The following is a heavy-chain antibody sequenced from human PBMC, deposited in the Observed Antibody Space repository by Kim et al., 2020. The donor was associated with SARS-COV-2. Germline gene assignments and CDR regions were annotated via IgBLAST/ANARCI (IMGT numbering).Heavy chain of an antibody. D-gene: IGHD6-6*01. J-gene: IGHJ4*02. Sequence: TPALKSPVPISVDTSKNQFSLKLSAVTAADTAVYYCARHSIEYSSSHFDYWGQGTLVTVSS. V-gene: IGHV4-39*01. CDR3: ARHSIEYSSSHFDY.